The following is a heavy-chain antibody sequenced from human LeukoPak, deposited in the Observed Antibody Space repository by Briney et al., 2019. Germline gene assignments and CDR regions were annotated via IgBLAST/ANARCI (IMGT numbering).Heavy chain of an antibody. CDR2: IYPGDSHT. CDR3: ARLLGSSSSSWASFDY. D-gene: IGHD6-13*01. Sequence: GESLKISCKGSGYSFTTYWIGWVRQIPGKGLEWMGIIYPGDSHTMYSPSFRGQVTMSADKSISTAYLQWSSLKASDTAMYYCARLLGSSSSSWASFDYWGQGTLATVSS. V-gene: IGHV5-51*01. CDR1: GYSFTTYW. J-gene: IGHJ4*02.